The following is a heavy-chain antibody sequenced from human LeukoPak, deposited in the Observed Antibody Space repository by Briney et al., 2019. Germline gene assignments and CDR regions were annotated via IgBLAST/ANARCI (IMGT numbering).Heavy chain of an antibody. CDR1: GGSFSGYY. V-gene: IGHV4-34*01. J-gene: IGHJ5*02. D-gene: IGHD2-15*01. CDR3: ARGGFSDNWFDP. CDR2: INHSGST. Sequence: SENLSLTCAVYGGSFSGYYWSWIRQPPGKGLEWIGEINHSGSTNYNPSLKSRVTISVDTSKNQFSLKLSSVTAADTAVYYCARGGFSDNWFDPWGQGTLVTVSS.